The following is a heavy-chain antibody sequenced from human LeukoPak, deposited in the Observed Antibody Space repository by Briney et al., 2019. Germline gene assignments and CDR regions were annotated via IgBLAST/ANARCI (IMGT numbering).Heavy chain of an antibody. CDR3: ARDVGKVVPAAWFDY. CDR1: GYTFTSYD. V-gene: IGHV1-8*01. J-gene: IGHJ4*02. D-gene: IGHD2-2*01. CDR2: MNPNSGNT. Sequence: GASVKVSCKASGYTFTSYDINWVRQATGQGLEWMGWMNPNSGNTGYAQKFQGRVTMTRNTSISTAYMELSSLRSDDTAVYYCARDVGKVVPAAWFDYWGQGTLVTVSS.